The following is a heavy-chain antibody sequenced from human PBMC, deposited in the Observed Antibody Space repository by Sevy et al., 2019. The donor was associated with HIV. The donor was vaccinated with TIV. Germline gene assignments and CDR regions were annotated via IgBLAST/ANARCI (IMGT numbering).Heavy chain of an antibody. V-gene: IGHV3-30*18. J-gene: IGHJ5*02. CDR1: GFTFSSYG. Sequence: GGSLRLSCAASGFTFSSYGMHCVRQAPGKGLDWVTVISYDGSNKYYADSVKGRFTISRDNSKNTLYLQMNSLRVEDTAVYYCAKGAQWMVRDWFDPWGQGTPVTVSS. CDR3: AKGAQWMVRDWFDP. CDR2: ISYDGSNK. D-gene: IGHD3-10*01.